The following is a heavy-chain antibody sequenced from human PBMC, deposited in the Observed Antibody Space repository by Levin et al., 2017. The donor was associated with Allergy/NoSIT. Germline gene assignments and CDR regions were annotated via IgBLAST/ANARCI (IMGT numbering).Heavy chain of an antibody. Sequence: PGGSLRLSCEVSGFTFGDHYMDWVRQAPGKGLDWVGRIRNKVNSFTKEYAASVKGRFTISGDESRNSLYLQMNNLETDDTAVYYCAASRSVSYGMDVWGQGTTVTVSS. CDR3: AASRSVSYGMDV. CDR2: IRNKVNSFTK. J-gene: IGHJ6*02. V-gene: IGHV3-72*01. CDR1: GFTFGDHY.